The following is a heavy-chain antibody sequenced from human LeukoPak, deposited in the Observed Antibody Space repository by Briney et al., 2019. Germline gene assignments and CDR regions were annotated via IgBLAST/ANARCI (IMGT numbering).Heavy chain of an antibody. J-gene: IGHJ4*02. D-gene: IGHD6-19*01. Sequence: GGSLRLSCAASGFTFSSYSMNWVRQAPGKGLEWVSSTSSSSSYIYYADSVKGRFTISRDNAKNSLYLQMNSLRAEDTAVYYCARVGSSGWLIFDYWGQGTLVTVSS. CDR3: ARVGSSGWLIFDY. V-gene: IGHV3-21*01. CDR1: GFTFSSYS. CDR2: TSSSSSYI.